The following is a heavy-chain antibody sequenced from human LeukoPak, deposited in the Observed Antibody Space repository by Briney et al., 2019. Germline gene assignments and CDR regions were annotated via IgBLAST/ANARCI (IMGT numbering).Heavy chain of an antibody. V-gene: IGHV4-61*01. CDR2: IYNGVNT. Sequence: SETLSLTCTVSGASVSSASYWTWIRQPPGKGVEWIAHIYNGVNTNYNPSLKSRVTISVDTSKNQFSLRLNSVTAADTAVYYCARSRAFNSGAFDPWGQGNLVTV. J-gene: IGHJ5*02. CDR1: GASVSSASY. D-gene: IGHD1-26*01. CDR3: ARSRAFNSGAFDP.